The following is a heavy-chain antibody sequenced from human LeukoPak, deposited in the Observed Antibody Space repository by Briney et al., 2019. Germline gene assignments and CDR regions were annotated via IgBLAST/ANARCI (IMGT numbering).Heavy chain of an antibody. CDR1: GFTFSTYG. V-gene: IGHV3-33*06. Sequence: GGSLRLSCAATGFTFSTYGMHWVRQAPGKGLEWVAVIWSDGNNKFYADSVKGRFTFSRDNSRNTQSLQMNSLRAEDTAIYYCVKERGPFDAFDIWGQGTMVTVSS. CDR3: VKERGPFDAFDI. CDR2: IWSDGNNK. J-gene: IGHJ3*02.